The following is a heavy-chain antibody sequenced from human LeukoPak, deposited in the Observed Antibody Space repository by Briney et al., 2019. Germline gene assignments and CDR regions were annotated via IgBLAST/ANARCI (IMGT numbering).Heavy chain of an antibody. CDR1: GGTFSSYA. J-gene: IGHJ5*02. V-gene: IGHV1-69*04. CDR3: ARDRHPNWFDP. D-gene: IGHD6-6*01. CDR2: IIPILGIA. Sequence: SVKVSCKASGGTFSSYAISWVRQAPGQGLEWMGRIIPILGIANYAQKFQGRVTITADKSTSTAYMELSSLRSEDTAVYYCARDRHPNWFDPWGQGTLVTVPS.